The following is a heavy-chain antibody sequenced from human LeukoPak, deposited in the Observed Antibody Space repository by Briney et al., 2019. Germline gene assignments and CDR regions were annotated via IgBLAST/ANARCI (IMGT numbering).Heavy chain of an antibody. CDR2: FDPEDGET. CDR3: ATAPHYEHGMDV. Sequence: ASVKVSCKVSGYTLTELSMHWVRQAPGKGLEWMGGFDPEDGETIYAQKLQGRVTMTEDTSTDTAYMELSSLRSEDTAVYYCATAPHYEHGMDVWGQGTTVTVSS. J-gene: IGHJ6*02. D-gene: IGHD3-3*01. CDR1: GYTLTELS. V-gene: IGHV1-24*01.